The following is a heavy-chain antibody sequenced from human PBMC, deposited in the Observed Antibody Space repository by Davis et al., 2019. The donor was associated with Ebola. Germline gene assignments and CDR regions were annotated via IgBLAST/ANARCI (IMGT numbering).Heavy chain of an antibody. CDR1: GYTFSRYG. CDR3: ARNNKPDIALPTGAFDI. J-gene: IGHJ3*02. Sequence: ASVKVSCKGSGYTFSRYGINWVRQAPGQALEWMGWITPFRGNTNYAPKFQGRVTVTINTSATTVYMELRSLKFDDTAAYYCARNNKPDIALPTGAFDIWGQGTVVTVSS. V-gene: IGHV1-18*01. CDR2: ITPFRGNT. D-gene: IGHD2-8*01.